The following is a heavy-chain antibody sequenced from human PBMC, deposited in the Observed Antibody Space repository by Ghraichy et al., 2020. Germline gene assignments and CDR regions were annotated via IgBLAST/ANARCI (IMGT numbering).Heavy chain of an antibody. J-gene: IGHJ3*01. V-gene: IGHV3-7*01. D-gene: IGHD2-15*01. CDR2: IKQDGSEL. Sequence: LSLTCAASGFTFNDHWMTWVRQAPGKGLEWVASIKQDGSELFYVDSVKGRFTISRDNAKNSLYLQMNSLRVEDTAIYYCARPNGDTCYRAFDVWGQGAMVTVSS. CDR3: ARPNGDTCYRAFDV. CDR1: GFTFNDHW.